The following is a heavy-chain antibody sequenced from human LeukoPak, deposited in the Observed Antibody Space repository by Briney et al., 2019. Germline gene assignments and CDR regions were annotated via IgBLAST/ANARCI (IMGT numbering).Heavy chain of an antibody. D-gene: IGHD3-22*01. CDR2: ISYDGSNK. Sequence: GRTLSLSCAASGFTFSSYAMHWVRHARAKGLEWVAVISYDGSNKHYADSVKGRFTISRDNSKNTLYLQVNSLRPEDTAVYYCARGERFSSGFESVGGDYWGQGTLVTVSS. J-gene: IGHJ4*02. V-gene: IGHV3-30-3*01. CDR3: ARGERFSSGFESVGGDY. CDR1: GFTFSSYA.